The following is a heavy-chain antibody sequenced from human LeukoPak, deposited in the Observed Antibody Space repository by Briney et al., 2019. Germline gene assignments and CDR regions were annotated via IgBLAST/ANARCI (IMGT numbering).Heavy chain of an antibody. D-gene: IGHD2-2*01. CDR2: IHYTGNT. CDR1: GGSISNF. J-gene: IGHJ5*02. Sequence: PSETLSLTCTVSGGSISNFWGWIRQPPGKGLEWIGSIHYTGNTYYNASLKSRVTISVDTSKNQFSLKLSSVTAADTAVYYCARVRTPYCSSTSCPYWFDPWGQGTLVTVSS. V-gene: IGHV4-39*07. CDR3: ARVRTPYCSSTSCPYWFDP.